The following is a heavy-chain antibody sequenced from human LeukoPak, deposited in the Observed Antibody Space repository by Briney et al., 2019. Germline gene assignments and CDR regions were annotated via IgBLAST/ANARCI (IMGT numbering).Heavy chain of an antibody. D-gene: IGHD2-15*01. CDR2: INDSGSV. J-gene: IGHJ4*02. Sequence: SETLSVTCAVYGGSFSGYYWSWIRQPPGKGLEWIGEINDSGSVNCNPSLKNRVTLSVDTSKNQFSLRLSSVAAADTAVYYCARRLVDSGASQVSDDWGQGTLVTVSS. CDR1: GGSFSGYY. CDR3: ARRLVDSGASQVSDD. V-gene: IGHV4-34*01.